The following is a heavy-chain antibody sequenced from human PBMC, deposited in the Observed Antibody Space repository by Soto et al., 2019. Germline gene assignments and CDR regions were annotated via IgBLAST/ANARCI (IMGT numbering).Heavy chain of an antibody. V-gene: IGHV1-18*04. Sequence: QVQLVQSGAEVKKPGATVKVSCKASGYTFTSYGISWVRQAPGQGREWMGWISAYNGNTNYAQKLQGRVTMTTDTSTSTAYMELRSLRSDDTAVYYCARDHAIGGWYSSSWFGYYYYGMYVWGQGTTVTVSS. CDR2: ISAYNGNT. CDR3: ARDHAIGGWYSSSWFGYYYYGMYV. CDR1: GYTFTSYG. J-gene: IGHJ6*02. D-gene: IGHD6-13*01.